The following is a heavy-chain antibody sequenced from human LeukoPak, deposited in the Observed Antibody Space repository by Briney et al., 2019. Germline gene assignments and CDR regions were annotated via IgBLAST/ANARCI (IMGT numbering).Heavy chain of an antibody. CDR3: AKASSRGYYIYYFDY. J-gene: IGHJ4*02. V-gene: IGHV3-30*02. CDR1: GFTFSSYG. Sequence: GGSLRLSCAASGFTFSSYGMHWVRQAPGKGLEWVAFIRYDGSNKYYADSVKGRFTISRDNSKNTLYLQMNSLRAEDTAVYYCAKASSRGYYIYYFDYWGQGTLVTVSS. D-gene: IGHD3-3*01. CDR2: IRYDGSNK.